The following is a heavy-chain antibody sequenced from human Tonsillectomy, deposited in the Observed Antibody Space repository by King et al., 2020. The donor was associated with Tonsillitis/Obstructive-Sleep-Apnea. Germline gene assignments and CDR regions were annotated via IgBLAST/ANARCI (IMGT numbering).Heavy chain of an antibody. J-gene: IGHJ6*04. CDR3: ARIGLLGYSSMDV. V-gene: IGHV2-70*11. CDR2: IDWDDDK. Sequence: TLKESGPALVKPTQTLTLTCTVSGFSLSTSEMCVSWIRQAPGKALEWLARIDWDDDKYYSTSLKTRLTISKETSKNQVFLTMTNMDPVDTATFYCARIGLLGYSSMDVWGKGTTVTVSS. D-gene: IGHD2/OR15-2a*01. CDR1: GFSLSTSEMC.